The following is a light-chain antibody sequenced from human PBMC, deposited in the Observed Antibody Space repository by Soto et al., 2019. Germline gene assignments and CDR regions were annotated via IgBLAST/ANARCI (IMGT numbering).Light chain of an antibody. CDR1: QSISSW. CDR3: QQYNSYSGT. CDR2: KAF. J-gene: IGKJ1*01. V-gene: IGKV1-5*03. Sequence: DIQMTQSPSTLSASVGDRVTITCRASQSISSWLAWYQQKPGKAPKLLIYKAFSLESGVPSRLSGSGSGTEFTLTISSLQTDDFATYYCQQYNSYSGTFGQGTKVEIK.